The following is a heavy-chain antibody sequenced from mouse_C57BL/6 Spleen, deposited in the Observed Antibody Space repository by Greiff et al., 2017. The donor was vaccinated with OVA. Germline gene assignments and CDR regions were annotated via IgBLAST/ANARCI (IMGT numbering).Heavy chain of an antibody. CDR2: IDPSDSET. J-gene: IGHJ2*01. D-gene: IGHD2-4*01. Sequence: QVQLQQPGAELVRPGSSVKLSCKASGYTFTSYWMHWVKQRPIQGLEWIGNIDPSDSETHYNQKFKDKATLTVDKSSSTAYMQLSSLTSKDSAVYDCASWGLRKGTYYFDYWGQGTTLTVSS. V-gene: IGHV1-52*01. CDR3: ASWGLRKGTYYFDY. CDR1: GYTFTSYW.